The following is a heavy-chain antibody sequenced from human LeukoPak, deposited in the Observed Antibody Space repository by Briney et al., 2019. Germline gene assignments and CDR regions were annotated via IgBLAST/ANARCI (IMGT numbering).Heavy chain of an antibody. D-gene: IGHD6-13*01. CDR1: GYTFTDYY. J-gene: IGHJ4*02. V-gene: IGHV1-46*01. CDR2: INPSGGST. Sequence: ASVKVSCKASGYTFTDYYMHWVRQAPGQGLEWMGIINPSGGSTSYAQKFQGRVTMTRDMSTSTVYMELSSLRSEDTAVYYCAREIAAAGYYFDYWGQGTLVTVSS. CDR3: AREIAAAGYYFDY.